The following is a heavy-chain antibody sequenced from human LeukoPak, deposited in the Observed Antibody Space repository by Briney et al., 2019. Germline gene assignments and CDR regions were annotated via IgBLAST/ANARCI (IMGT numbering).Heavy chain of an antibody. V-gene: IGHV3-23*01. CDR1: GFTFSSYA. Sequence: GGSLRFSCAVPGFTFSSYAMSWVRQAPGKGLEWVSAISGSGGSTYYADSVKGRFTISRDNSKNTLYLQMNTLRAEDTAVYYCANHGGNRPRYYFDYWGQGTLVTVSS. D-gene: IGHD4-23*01. J-gene: IGHJ4*02. CDR3: ANHGGNRPRYYFDY. CDR2: ISGSGGST.